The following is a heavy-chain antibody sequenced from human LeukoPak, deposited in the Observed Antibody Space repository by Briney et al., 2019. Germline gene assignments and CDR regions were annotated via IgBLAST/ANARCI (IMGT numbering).Heavy chain of an antibody. CDR3: ARGYDLDYFDY. Sequence: GGSLTLSCAASGFTFSTYAMSWVRQAPGKGLEWVSVISDSGGATYYADSVKGRFTISRDYSRNTLYLQMNSLRAEDTAVYYCARGYDLDYFDYWGQGTLVTVSS. CDR2: ISDSGGAT. J-gene: IGHJ4*02. CDR1: GFTFSTYA. V-gene: IGHV3-23*01. D-gene: IGHD3-22*01.